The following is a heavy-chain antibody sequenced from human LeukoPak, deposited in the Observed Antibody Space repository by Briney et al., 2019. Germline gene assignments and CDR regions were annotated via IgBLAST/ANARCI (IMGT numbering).Heavy chain of an antibody. CDR2: IRYDGSNK. J-gene: IGHJ4*02. CDR1: GFTFSSYG. Sequence: GGSLRLSCAASGFTFSSYGMHWVRQAPGKGLEWVAFIRYDGSNKYYADPVKGRFTISRDNSKNTLYLQMNSLRAEDTAVYYCAMGYDSSGTFDYWGQGTLVTVSS. V-gene: IGHV3-30*02. CDR3: AMGYDSSGTFDY. D-gene: IGHD3-22*01.